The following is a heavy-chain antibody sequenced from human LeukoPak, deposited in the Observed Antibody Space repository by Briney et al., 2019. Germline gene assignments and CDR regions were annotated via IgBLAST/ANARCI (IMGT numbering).Heavy chain of an antibody. CDR2: IYHTGST. V-gene: IGHV4-38-2*02. D-gene: IGHD4-11*01. J-gene: IGHJ4*02. CDR3: ARAPIQYHFDY. CDR1: GYSISSGYY. Sequence: PSETLSLTCTVSGYSISSGYYWGRIRQPPGKGLEWIGSIYHTGSTYYNPSLKSRVTTSVDTSKNQFSLKLSSVTAADTAVYYCARAPIQYHFDYWGQGTLVTVSS.